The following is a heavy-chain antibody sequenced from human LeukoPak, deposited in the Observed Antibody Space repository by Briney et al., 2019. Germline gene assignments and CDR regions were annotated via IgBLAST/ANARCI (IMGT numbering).Heavy chain of an antibody. Sequence: SETLSLTCTVSGGSISSGSHYWSWIRQPAGKGLDWVGHIYPSGRTNYNPSLTGRVTIAIDTSKNQFSLKLSSVTAADSAVYFCAREGQQLVPPLDSWGQGTLVTVSS. CDR2: IYPSGRT. J-gene: IGHJ4*02. D-gene: IGHD6-6*01. CDR3: AREGQQLVPPLDS. CDR1: GGSISSGSHY. V-gene: IGHV4-61*09.